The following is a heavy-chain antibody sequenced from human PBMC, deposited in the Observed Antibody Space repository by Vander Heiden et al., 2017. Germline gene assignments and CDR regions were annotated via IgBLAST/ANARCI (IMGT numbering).Heavy chain of an antibody. V-gene: IGHV4-31*03. D-gene: IGHD1-26*01. CDR1: GGSISSGGYY. CDR2: IYYSGST. J-gene: IGHJ6*02. Sequence: QVQLHESGPGLVTPSQTLSLTCTVSGGSISSGGYYWSWIRQHPGKGLEWIGYIYYSGSTYYNPSLKSRVTISVDTSKNQFSLKLSSVTAADTAVYYCASSQGAGSYYYYGMDVWGQGTTVTVSS. CDR3: ASSQGAGSYYYYGMDV.